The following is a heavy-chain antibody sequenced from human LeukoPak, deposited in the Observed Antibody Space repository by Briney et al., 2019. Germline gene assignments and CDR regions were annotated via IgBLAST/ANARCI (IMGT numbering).Heavy chain of an antibody. J-gene: IGHJ1*01. D-gene: IGHD3-22*01. CDR2: IKSDGGT. CDR3: ARAPSEIGGYYPEYFRH. CDR1: GFTFSNHA. Sequence: GGSLRLSCAASGFTFSNHAMSWVRQAPGKGLVWVSRIKSDGGTNYADSVKGRFTISRDNAQNTVSLQMNSLRAEDTGVYYCARAPSEIGGYYPEYFRHWGQGTRVTVSS. V-gene: IGHV3-74*01.